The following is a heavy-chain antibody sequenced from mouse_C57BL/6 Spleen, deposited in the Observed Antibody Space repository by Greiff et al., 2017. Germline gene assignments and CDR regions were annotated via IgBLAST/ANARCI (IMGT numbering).Heavy chain of an antibody. J-gene: IGHJ4*01. CDR3: AKGGSDYDWDYAMDY. D-gene: IGHD2-4*01. V-gene: IGHV1-72*01. Sequence: QVHVKQPGAELVKPGASVKLTCKASGYTFTSYWMHWVKQRPGRGLEWIGRIDPNSGGTKYNEKFKSKATLTVDKPSSTAYMQLSSLTSEDSAVYYCAKGGSDYDWDYAMDYWGQGTSVTVSS. CDR2: IDPNSGGT. CDR1: GYTFTSYW.